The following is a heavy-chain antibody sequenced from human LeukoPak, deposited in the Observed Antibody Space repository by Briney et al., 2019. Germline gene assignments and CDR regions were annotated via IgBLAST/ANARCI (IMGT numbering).Heavy chain of an antibody. CDR1: GFTFPSSA. V-gene: IGHV1-58*01. J-gene: IGHJ4*02. Sequence: SVKVSCKASGFTFPSSAVQWVRQARGQRLEWIGRIVAGSGNTNYAQKFQERVTITRDMSTSTAYMELSSLRSEGTAVYYCAAPSRIQLDYWGQGTLVTVSS. D-gene: IGHD5-18*01. CDR3: AAPSRIQLDY. CDR2: IVAGSGNT.